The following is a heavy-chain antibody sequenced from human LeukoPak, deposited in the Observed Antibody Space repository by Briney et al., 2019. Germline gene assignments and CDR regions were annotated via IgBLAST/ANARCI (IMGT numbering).Heavy chain of an antibody. CDR1: GFTFSTYG. Sequence: PGGSLRLSCAASGFTFSTYGMAWVRRVPGNRLEWVSSIGATGGLISYADSVKGRFTVSSSEKTFYLQMNSLRAEDTAVYFCAAKILGSAPFDFWGQGTLVTVSA. CDR2: IGATGGLI. J-gene: IGHJ4*02. CDR3: AAKILGSAPFDF. V-gene: IGHV3-23*01. D-gene: IGHD3-10*01.